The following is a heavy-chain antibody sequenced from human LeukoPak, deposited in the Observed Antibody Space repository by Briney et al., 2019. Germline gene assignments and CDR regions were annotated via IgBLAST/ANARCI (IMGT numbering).Heavy chain of an antibody. J-gene: IGHJ4*02. Sequence: GGSLRLSCAASGFTFSSYSMNWVRQAPGKGLEWVSSISSSGSYIYYADSVKGRFTISRDNAKNSLYLQMNSLRAEDTAVYYCATYYYDSSGYYNWGQGTLVTVSS. CDR3: ATYYYDSSGYYN. CDR1: GFTFSSYS. CDR2: ISSSGSYI. D-gene: IGHD3-22*01. V-gene: IGHV3-21*01.